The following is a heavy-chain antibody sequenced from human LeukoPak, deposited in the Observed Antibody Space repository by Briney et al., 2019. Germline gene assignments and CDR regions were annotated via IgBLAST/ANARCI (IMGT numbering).Heavy chain of an antibody. CDR2: IYYSGST. CDR3: ARGRGHFDY. V-gene: IGHV4-61*08. J-gene: IGHJ4*02. CDR1: GGSISSGGYF. Sequence: PSETLSLTCTVSGGSISSGGYFWSWIRQPPGKGLEWIGYIYYSGSTNYNPSLESRVTISLETSKNQFSLKLSSATAADTAVYYCARGRGHFDYWGQGTLVTVSS.